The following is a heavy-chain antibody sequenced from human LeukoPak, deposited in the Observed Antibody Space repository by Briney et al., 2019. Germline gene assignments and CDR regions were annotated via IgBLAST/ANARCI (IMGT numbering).Heavy chain of an antibody. CDR1: GYTFTGYY. J-gene: IGHJ4*02. D-gene: IGHD5-18*01. CDR2: INPNSGGT. Sequence: ASVKVSCKASGYTFTGYYMHWVRQAPGQGLEWMGWINPNSGGTNYAQKFQGRVTMTRDTSISTAYMELSRLRSDDTAVYYCARTSATWIQLWFFDYWGQGTLVTVSS. CDR3: ARTSATWIQLWFFDY. V-gene: IGHV1-2*02.